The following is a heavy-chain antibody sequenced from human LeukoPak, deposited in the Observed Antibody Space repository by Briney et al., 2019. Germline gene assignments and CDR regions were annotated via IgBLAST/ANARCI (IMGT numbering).Heavy chain of an antibody. CDR3: ASQTDFWSGYYYYCGMDV. Sequence: TGGSLRLSCAASGFTFSSYAMSWVRQAPGKGLEWVSAISGSGGSTYYADSVKGRFTISRDNSKNTLYLQMNSLRAEDTAVYYCASQTDFWSGYYYYCGMDVWGQGTTVTVSS. CDR2: ISGSGGST. D-gene: IGHD3-3*01. CDR1: GFTFSSYA. J-gene: IGHJ6*02. V-gene: IGHV3-23*01.